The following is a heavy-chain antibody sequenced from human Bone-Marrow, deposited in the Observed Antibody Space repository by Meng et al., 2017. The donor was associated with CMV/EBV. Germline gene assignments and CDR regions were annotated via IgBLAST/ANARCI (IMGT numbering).Heavy chain of an antibody. CDR1: GVSVNSGSYY. Sequence: SETLSLTCSVSGVSVNSGSYYWNWIRQPPGKGLEWIGYMSYSGGTNYNPSLNSRVTISVDTSKNQFSLKLSSVTAADTAVYYCARDVGYYDSSGYFFDIWGQGTMVTVSS. V-gene: IGHV4-61*01. CDR3: ARDVGYYDSSGYFFDI. CDR2: MSYSGGT. J-gene: IGHJ3*02. D-gene: IGHD3-22*01.